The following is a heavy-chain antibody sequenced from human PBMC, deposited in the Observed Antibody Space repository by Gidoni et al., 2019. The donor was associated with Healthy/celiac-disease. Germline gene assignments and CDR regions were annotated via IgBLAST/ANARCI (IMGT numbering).Heavy chain of an antibody. V-gene: IGHV1-2*02. CDR3: AGVQESSSGWYWFDP. CDR1: GYTFTGSY. CDR2: INPNSGGT. J-gene: IGHJ5*02. Sequence: QVQLVQSGAEVKKPGASVKVPCKASGYTFTGSYMHWVRQAPGQGLEWMGWINPNSGGTNYAQKFQGRVTMTRDTSISTAYMELSRLRSDDTAVYYCAGVQESSSGWYWFDPWGQGTLVTVSS. D-gene: IGHD6-19*01.